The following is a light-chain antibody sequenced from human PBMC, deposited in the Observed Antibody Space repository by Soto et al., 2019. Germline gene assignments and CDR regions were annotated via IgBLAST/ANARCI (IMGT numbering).Light chain of an antibody. CDR1: SNDVGSYNL. Sequence: QSALAQPASVSGSPGQSIAISCAGTSNDVGSYNLVSWYQHHPGKAPKLMIYGGSKRPSGVSDRFSGSKSGNTASLTISGLQAEDEADHYCCSFAGNSNYVFGTGTKVTVL. CDR3: CSFAGNSNYV. V-gene: IGLV2-23*01. J-gene: IGLJ1*01. CDR2: GGS.